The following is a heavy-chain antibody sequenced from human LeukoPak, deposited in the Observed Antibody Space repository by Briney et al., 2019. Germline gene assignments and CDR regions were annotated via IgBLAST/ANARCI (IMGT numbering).Heavy chain of an antibody. V-gene: IGHV1-18*04. Sequence: ASVKVSCKASGYTFTSYGISWVRQAPGQGLEWMGWISAYNGNTNYAQKLQGRVTMITDASTSTAYMELRSLRSDDTAVYYCARRLGYCSGGSCYPAYYYYHGMDVWGQGTTVTVSS. D-gene: IGHD2-15*01. CDR2: ISAYNGNT. J-gene: IGHJ6*02. CDR1: GYTFTSYG. CDR3: ARRLGYCSGGSCYPAYYYYHGMDV.